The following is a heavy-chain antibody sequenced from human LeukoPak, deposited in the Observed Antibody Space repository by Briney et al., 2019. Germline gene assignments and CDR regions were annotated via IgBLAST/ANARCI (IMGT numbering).Heavy chain of an antibody. Sequence: SETLSLTCTVSGGSISSYYWSWIRQPPGKGLEWIGYIYYSGSTNYNPSLKSRVTISVDTSKNQFSLKLSSVTAADTAVYYCARAKGWLRLIDYWGQGTLVTVSS. CDR2: IYYSGST. CDR3: ARAKGWLRLIDY. V-gene: IGHV4-59*01. D-gene: IGHD5-12*01. J-gene: IGHJ4*02. CDR1: GGSISSYY.